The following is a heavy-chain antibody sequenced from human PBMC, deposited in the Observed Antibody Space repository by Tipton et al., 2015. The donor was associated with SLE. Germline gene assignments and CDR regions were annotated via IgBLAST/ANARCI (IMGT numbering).Heavy chain of an antibody. CDR1: DGSISTTNYY. V-gene: IGHV4-39*07. CDR3: ARDTRDWFLSES. Sequence: TLSLTCSVSDGSISTTNYYWGWLRQPPGKGLEWIGRIYASGSTNYNPSLKSRLTISVDTSKNQFSLNLSSVTAADTAVYYCARDTRDWFLSESWGQGALVTVSS. CDR2: IYASGST. J-gene: IGHJ4*02. D-gene: IGHD3-9*01.